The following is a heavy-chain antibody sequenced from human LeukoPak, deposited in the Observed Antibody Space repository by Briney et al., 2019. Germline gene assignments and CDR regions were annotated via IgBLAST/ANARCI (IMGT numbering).Heavy chain of an antibody. Sequence: GGSLRLSCAASGFTFSSYGMHWVRQAPGKGLEWVAVIWYDGSNKYYADSVKGRFTISRDNSKNTLYLQMNSLRAEDTAVYYCAKGVYYYDSSGYYSHFDYWGQGTLVTVSS. V-gene: IGHV3-30*02. CDR1: GFTFSSYG. CDR2: IWYDGSNK. CDR3: AKGVYYYDSSGYYSHFDY. D-gene: IGHD3-22*01. J-gene: IGHJ4*02.